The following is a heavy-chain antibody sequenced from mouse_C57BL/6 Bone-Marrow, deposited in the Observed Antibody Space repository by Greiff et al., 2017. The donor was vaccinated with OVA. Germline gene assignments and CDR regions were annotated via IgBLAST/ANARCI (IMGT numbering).Heavy chain of an antibody. CDR1: GYSITSGYY. CDR2: ISYDGSN. V-gene: IGHV3-6*01. Sequence: EVQLQESGPGLVKPSQSLSLTCSVTGYSITSGYYWNWIRQFPGNKLEWMGYISYDGSNNYNPSLKNRISLTRDTSKNQFFLKLNSVTTEDTATYYCAREGGFYYYGPYYFDYWGQGTTLTVSS. CDR3: AREGGFYYYGPYYFDY. D-gene: IGHD1-1*01. J-gene: IGHJ2*01.